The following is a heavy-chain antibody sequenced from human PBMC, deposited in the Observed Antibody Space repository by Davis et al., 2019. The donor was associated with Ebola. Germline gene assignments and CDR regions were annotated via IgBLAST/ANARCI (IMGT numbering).Heavy chain of an antibody. Sequence: GGSLRLSCAASGFTFDDYAMHWVRHAPGKGLEWVSGISWNSCSIGYADSVKGRFTISRDNAKNSLYLQMNSLRAEDTALYYCAKGVNSGSYPGYYFDYWGQGTLVTVSS. D-gene: IGHD1-26*01. CDR2: ISWNSCSI. CDR3: AKGVNSGSYPGYYFDY. J-gene: IGHJ4*02. CDR1: GFTFDDYA. V-gene: IGHV3-9*01.